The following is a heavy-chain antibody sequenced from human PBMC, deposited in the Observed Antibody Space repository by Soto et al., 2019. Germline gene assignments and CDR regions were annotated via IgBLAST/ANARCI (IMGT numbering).Heavy chain of an antibody. CDR3: ARFAFWSGYSQDN. J-gene: IGHJ1*01. Sequence: QVQLVQSGAEVKKPVASLRGSCKASGYTFTSYGINWARQAPGQGLEWIGWVTAYNDERKFAEKFQDRLSMTTDTATTPAFLELRSLRSDATAMYYCARFAFWSGYSQDNWGQGTVVTVSS. CDR2: VTAYNDER. V-gene: IGHV1-18*04. D-gene: IGHD3-3*01. CDR1: GYTFTSYG.